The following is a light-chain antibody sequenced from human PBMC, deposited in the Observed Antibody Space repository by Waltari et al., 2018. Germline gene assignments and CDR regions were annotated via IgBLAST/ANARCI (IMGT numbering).Light chain of an antibody. CDR2: DVS. V-gene: IGLV2-14*03. J-gene: IGLJ2*01. CDR1: SGDVGAYNY. Sequence: QSALTQPASVSGSPGQSITISCTGTSGDVGAYNYVSWYQQHPGKAPELMIFDVSNRPSGVSNRFSGSKSGNTVSLTISWLQAEDEADYYCSSYISSSTLALFGGGTSLTVL. CDR3: SSYISSSTLAL.